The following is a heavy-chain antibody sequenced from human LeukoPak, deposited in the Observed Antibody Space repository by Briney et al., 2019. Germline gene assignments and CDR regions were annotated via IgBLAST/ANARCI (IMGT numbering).Heavy chain of an antibody. J-gene: IGHJ6*03. CDR2: MNPNSGNT. V-gene: IGHV1-8*01. CDR1: GYTFTSYD. Sequence: ASVKVSCKASGYTFTSYDINWVRQATGQGLEWMGWMNPNSGNTGYAQKFQGRVTMTRNTSISTAYMELSSLRSEDTAVYYCARIGPDVPVRLYFHFYMDVWGKGTTVTVSS. CDR3: ARIGPDVPVRLYFHFYMDV. D-gene: IGHD3-10*02.